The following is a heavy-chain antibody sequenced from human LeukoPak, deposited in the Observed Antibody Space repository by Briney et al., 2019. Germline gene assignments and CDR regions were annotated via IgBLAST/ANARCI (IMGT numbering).Heavy chain of an antibody. CDR2: INHSGST. J-gene: IGHJ4*02. CDR3: ARLGRGYSYV. CDR1: GGFFSGYY. D-gene: IGHD5-18*01. Sequence: SETLSLTCAVYGGFFSGYYWSWIRQPPGKGLEWIGEINHSGSTNYNPSLKSRVTISVDTSKNQFSLKLSSVTAADTAVYYCARLGRGYSYVGGQGTLVTVSS. V-gene: IGHV4-34*01.